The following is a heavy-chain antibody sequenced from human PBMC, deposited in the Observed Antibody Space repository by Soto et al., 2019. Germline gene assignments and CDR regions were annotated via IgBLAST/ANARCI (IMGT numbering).Heavy chain of an antibody. D-gene: IGHD3-22*01. V-gene: IGHV4-31*03. CDR2: IYYSGST. Sequence: PSETLSLTCTVSGGSISSGGYYWSWIRQHPGKGLEWIGYIYYSGSTYYNPSLKSRVTISVDTSKNQFSLRLSSVTAADTAVYYCARGTYYYDSSGYYYGEFDYWGQGTLVTVSS. CDR1: GGSISSGGYY. CDR3: ARGTYYYDSSGYYYGEFDY. J-gene: IGHJ4*02.